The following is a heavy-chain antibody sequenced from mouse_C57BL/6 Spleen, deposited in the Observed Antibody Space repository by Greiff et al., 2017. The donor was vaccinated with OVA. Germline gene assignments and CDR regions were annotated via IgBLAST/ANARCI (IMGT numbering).Heavy chain of an antibody. V-gene: IGHV1-69*01. CDR3: ARVLKGSFAY. J-gene: IGHJ3*01. D-gene: IGHD3-3*01. CDR2: IDPSDSYT. CDR1: GYTFTSYW. Sequence: QVQLQQPGAELVMPGASVKLSCKASGYTFTSYWMHWVKQRPGQGLEWIGEIDPSDSYTNYNQKFKGKSTLTVDKSSSTAYMQLSSLTSEDSAVYYCARVLKGSFAYWGQGTLVTVSA.